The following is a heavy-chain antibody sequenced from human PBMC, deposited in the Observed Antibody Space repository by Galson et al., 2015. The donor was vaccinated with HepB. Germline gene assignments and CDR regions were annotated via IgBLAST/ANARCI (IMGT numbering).Heavy chain of an antibody. CDR3: AKVTGTIYYYGLDV. V-gene: IGHV6-1*01. D-gene: IGHD1-20*01. Sequence: CAISGDSVSNNNAAWNWIRESPSRGLEWLGRTYYRAKWSNDYAESVRSRITINPDTSKNQVSLHLNSVTSEDTATYYCAKVTGTIYYYGLDVWGQGTTVTVSS. CDR1: GDSVSNNNAA. CDR2: TYYRAKWSN. J-gene: IGHJ6*02.